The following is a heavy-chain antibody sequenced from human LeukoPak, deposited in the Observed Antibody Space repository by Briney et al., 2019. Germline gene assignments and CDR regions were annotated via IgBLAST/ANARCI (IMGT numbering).Heavy chain of an antibody. V-gene: IGHV3-66*02. J-gene: IGHJ3*02. CDR2: IYSGSRT. D-gene: IGHD3-10*01. CDR1: GFTFSSNY. Sequence: GGSLRLSCVASGFTFSSNYMSWVRQAPGKGLEWVSIIYSGSRTYYADSVKGRFTISRDDSKNTLYFQLNSLRPEDTAVYYCAIRSTSGSWSALDIWGQGTMVTVSS. CDR3: AIRSTSGSWSALDI.